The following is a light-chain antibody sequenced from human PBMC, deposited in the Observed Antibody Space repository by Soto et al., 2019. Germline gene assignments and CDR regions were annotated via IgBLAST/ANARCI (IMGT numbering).Light chain of an antibody. CDR2: DAS. Sequence: IVLTQSPATLSLSPGERATLSFGASQSVSSYLAWYQQKPGQAPRLLIYDASNRATGIPARFSGSGSGTDFTLTISSLEPEDFAVYYCQQRSNWPPGLTFGGGTKVDI. CDR1: QSVSSY. CDR3: QQRSNWPPGLT. J-gene: IGKJ4*01. V-gene: IGKV3-11*01.